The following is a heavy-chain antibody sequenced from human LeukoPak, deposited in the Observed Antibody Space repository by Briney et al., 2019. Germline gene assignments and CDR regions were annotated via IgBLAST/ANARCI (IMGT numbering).Heavy chain of an antibody. CDR2: ISSSSSTI. J-gene: IGHJ3*02. D-gene: IGHD5-18*01. CDR3: ARGKNTAMVTGAFDI. Sequence: GGSLRLSCAASGFTFSSYSMNWVRQAPGKGLEWVSYISSSSSTIYYADSVKGRFTISRDNAKNSLYLQMNSLRAEDTALYHCARGKNTAMVTGAFDIWGQGTMVTVSS. V-gene: IGHV3-48*04. CDR1: GFTFSSYS.